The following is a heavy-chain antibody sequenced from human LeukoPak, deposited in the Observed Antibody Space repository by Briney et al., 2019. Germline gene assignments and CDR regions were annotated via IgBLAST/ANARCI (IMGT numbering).Heavy chain of an antibody. J-gene: IGHJ4*02. CDR3: AKSRQSTSYYEFVWGGYRYLDY. CDR2: TSGSGGST. V-gene: IGHV3-23*01. D-gene: IGHD3-16*02. Sequence: PGGSLRLSCVASGFTFSSYATSWVRQAPGKGLGWVSATSGSGGSTFYAGSWKGRLTTSRDTSKNTLYLQMNSLRAEDTAVSYCAKSRQSTSYYEFVWGGYRYLDYWGQGTLVTVPS. CDR1: GFTFSSYA.